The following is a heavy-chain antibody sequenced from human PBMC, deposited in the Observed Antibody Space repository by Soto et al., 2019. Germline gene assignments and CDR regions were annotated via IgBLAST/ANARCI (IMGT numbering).Heavy chain of an antibody. V-gene: IGHV1-18*01. J-gene: IGHJ3*02. CDR2: ISAYNGNT. D-gene: IGHD3-16*02. CDR3: ARDFRSLFVITVGGVIVDDAFDI. Sequence: QVQLVQSGAEVKKPGASVKVSCKASGYTFTSYGISWVRQAPGQGLEWMGWISAYNGNTNYAQKLQDRVTMTTDTSTRTAYMELRSLRSDDTAVYYCARDFRSLFVITVGGVIVDDAFDIWGQGTMVTVSS. CDR1: GYTFTSYG.